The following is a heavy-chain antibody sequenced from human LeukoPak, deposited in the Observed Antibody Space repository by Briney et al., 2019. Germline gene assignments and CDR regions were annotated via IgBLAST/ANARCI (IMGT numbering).Heavy chain of an antibody. Sequence: GASVKVSCKASGYTFNSYGISWVRQAPGQGLEWMGWISAYNGNTDYAQKFQGRVTMTTDTSTSTAYMDLRSLRSDDTAVYYCARDNANPSAEYFQHWGQGTLVTVSS. V-gene: IGHV1-18*01. D-gene: IGHD2-8*01. CDR1: GYTFNSYG. J-gene: IGHJ1*01. CDR3: ARDNANPSAEYFQH. CDR2: ISAYNGNT.